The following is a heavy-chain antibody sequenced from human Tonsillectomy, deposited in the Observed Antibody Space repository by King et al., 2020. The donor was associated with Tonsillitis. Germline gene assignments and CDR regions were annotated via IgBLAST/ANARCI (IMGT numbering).Heavy chain of an antibody. D-gene: IGHD6-13*01. Sequence: VQLVESGGGLVKPGGSLRLSCATSGFTFSTYSMSWVRQAPGKGLEWVSSITSSSNYISYADSVTGRFSISRDNAKNSLHLQMNGLRADDTAMYYCATTSIAAAGSYWGQGPLVTVSS. CDR1: GFTFSTYS. CDR3: ATTSIAAAGSY. CDR2: ITSSSNYI. V-gene: IGHV3-21*01. J-gene: IGHJ4*02.